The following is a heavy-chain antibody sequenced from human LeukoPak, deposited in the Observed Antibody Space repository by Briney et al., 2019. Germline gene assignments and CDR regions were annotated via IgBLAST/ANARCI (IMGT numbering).Heavy chain of an antibody. CDR1: GFTFSSYA. Sequence: GGSLRLSCAASGFTFSSYAMSWVRQAPGKGLEWVSAISGSGGSTYYADSVKGRFTISRDNPKNTLYLQMNSLRAEDTAVYYCAKDSVWFGTHVGAFDIWGQGTMVTVSS. J-gene: IGHJ3*02. V-gene: IGHV3-23*01. D-gene: IGHD3-10*01. CDR3: AKDSVWFGTHVGAFDI. CDR2: ISGSGGST.